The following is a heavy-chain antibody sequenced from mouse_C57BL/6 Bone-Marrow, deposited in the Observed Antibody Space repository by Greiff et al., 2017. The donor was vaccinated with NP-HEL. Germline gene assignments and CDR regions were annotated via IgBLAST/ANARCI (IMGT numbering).Heavy chain of an antibody. CDR3: ARGTVVAPRYFDV. J-gene: IGHJ1*03. V-gene: IGHV1-19*01. CDR2: INPYNGGT. D-gene: IGHD1-1*01. CDR1: GYTFTDYY. Sequence: VQLQQSGPVLVKPGASVKMSCKASGYTFTDYYMNWVKQSHGKSLEWIGVINPYNGGTSYNQKFKGKATLTVDKSSSTAYMELNSLTSDDAAVYYCARGTVVAPRYFDVWGTGTTVTVSS.